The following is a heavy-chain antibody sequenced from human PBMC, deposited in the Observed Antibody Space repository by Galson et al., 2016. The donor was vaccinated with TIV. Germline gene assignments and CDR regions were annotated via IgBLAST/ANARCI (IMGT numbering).Heavy chain of an antibody. J-gene: IGHJ4*02. Sequence: SLRLSCAASGFTFSRFGMHWVRQAPGKGLEWVAVISYDGSNKYCADSVKGRLTISRDNSKNTLYLQVNSLRAEDTAVYYCAKDRDLYPPFMGTFDHWGQGTMVTVSS. CDR3: AKDRDLYPPFMGTFDH. V-gene: IGHV3-30*18. CDR2: ISYDGSNK. CDR1: GFTFSRFG. D-gene: IGHD7-27*01.